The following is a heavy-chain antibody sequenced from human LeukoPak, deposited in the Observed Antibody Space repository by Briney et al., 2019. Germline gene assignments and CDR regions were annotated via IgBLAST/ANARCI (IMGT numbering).Heavy chain of an antibody. D-gene: IGHD3-22*01. J-gene: IGHJ4*02. V-gene: IGHV3-53*01. Sequence: GGSLRLSCAASGFTVSSSYMSWVRQAPGKGLEWVSVIYSGGSTYSADSVKGRFTISRDNSKNTLYLQMNSLRAEDTAVYYCARMGLYYYDSSGYYYTGYFDYWGQGTLVTVSS. CDR2: IYSGGST. CDR3: ARMGLYYYDSSGYYYTGYFDY. CDR1: GFTVSSSY.